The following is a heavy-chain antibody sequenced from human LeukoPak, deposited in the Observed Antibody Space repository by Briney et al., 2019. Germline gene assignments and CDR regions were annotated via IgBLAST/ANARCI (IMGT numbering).Heavy chain of an antibody. D-gene: IGHD3-10*01. CDR1: GYSINSGYY. J-gene: IGHJ4*02. CDR3: ARYGGSGTYFFDY. CDR2: MYHSGST. V-gene: IGHV4-38-2*02. Sequence: SETLSLTCTVSGYSINSGYYWGWIRQPPVKGLEWIGSMYHSGSTYYNPSLKSRVTISLDTSENQFSLKLTSVTAADTAVYYCARYGGSGTYFFDYWGQGTLVTVSS.